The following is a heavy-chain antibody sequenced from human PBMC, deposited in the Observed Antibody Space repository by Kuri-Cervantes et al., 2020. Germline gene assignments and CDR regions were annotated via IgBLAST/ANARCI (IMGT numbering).Heavy chain of an antibody. J-gene: IGHJ4*02. V-gene: IGHV1-2*04. CDR1: GGTFSSYA. D-gene: IGHD5-12*01. CDR3: ASGEYSGYDY. Sequence: ASVKVSCKAFGGTFSSYAISWVRQAPGQGLEWMGWINPNSGGTNYAQKFQGWVTMTRDTSISTAYMELSRLRSDDTAVYYCASGEYSGYDYWGQGTLVTVSS. CDR2: INPNSGGT.